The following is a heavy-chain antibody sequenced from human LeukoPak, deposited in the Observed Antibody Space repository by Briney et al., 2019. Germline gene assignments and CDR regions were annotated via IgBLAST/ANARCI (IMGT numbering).Heavy chain of an antibody. D-gene: IGHD3-9*01. CDR2: IRSKAYGGTT. CDR1: GFTFGDYA. CDR3: TRDRYDILTGYSFDY. V-gene: IGHV3-49*04. J-gene: IGHJ4*02. Sequence: GGSLRLSCTASGFTFGDYAMSWVRQAPGEGLEWVGFIRSKAYGGTTEYAASVKGRFTISRDDSKSIAYLQMNSLKTEDTAVYYCTRDRYDILTGYSFDYWGQGTLVTVSS.